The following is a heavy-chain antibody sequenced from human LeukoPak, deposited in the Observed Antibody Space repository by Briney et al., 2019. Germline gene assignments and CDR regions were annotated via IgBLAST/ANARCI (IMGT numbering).Heavy chain of an antibody. CDR1: GGSFSGYY. CDR3: AREQRGYSGYDSNY. J-gene: IGHJ4*02. Sequence: SETLSLTCAVYGGSFSGYYWSWIRQPPGKGLEWIGEINYSGSTNYNPSLKSRVTISVDTSKNQFSLKLSSVTAADTAVYYCAREQRGYSGYDSNYWGQGTLVTVSS. D-gene: IGHD5-12*01. V-gene: IGHV4-34*01. CDR2: INYSGST.